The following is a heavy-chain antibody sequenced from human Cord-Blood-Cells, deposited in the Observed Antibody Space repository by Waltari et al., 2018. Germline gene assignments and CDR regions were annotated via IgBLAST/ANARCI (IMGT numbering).Heavy chain of an antibody. D-gene: IGHD6-19*01. Sequence: EVQLVESGGGLVQPGGSLRLSCAASGCTFSGYWMSWVRQGPGKGLEWVANIKQDGSDKYYVDSVKGRFTISRDNAKNSLYLQMNSLRAEDTAVYYCARSPMYSSGWLNYWGQGTLVTVSS. V-gene: IGHV3-7*01. CDR1: GCTFSGYW. CDR3: ARSPMYSSGWLNY. CDR2: IKQDGSDK. J-gene: IGHJ4*02.